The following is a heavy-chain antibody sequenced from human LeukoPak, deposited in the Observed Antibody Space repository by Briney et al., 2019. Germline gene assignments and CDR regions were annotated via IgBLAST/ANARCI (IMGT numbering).Heavy chain of an antibody. D-gene: IGHD4-11*01. CDR1: GGSISSYY. J-gene: IGHJ5*02. V-gene: IGHV4-59*08. CDR2: IYYSGST. CDR3: ARRRYSNYATDGPNWFDP. Sequence: SETLSLTCTVSGGSISSYYWSWIRQPPGKGLEWIGYIYYSGSTNYNPSLKNRVTISVDTSKNQFSLKLSSVTAADTAVYYCARRRYSNYATDGPNWFDPWGQGTLVTVSS.